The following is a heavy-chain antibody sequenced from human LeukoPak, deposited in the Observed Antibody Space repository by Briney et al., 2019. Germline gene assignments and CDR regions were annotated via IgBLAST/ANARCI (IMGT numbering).Heavy chain of an antibody. V-gene: IGHV1-2*02. CDR2: INPNSGGT. J-gene: IGHJ4*02. CDR3: ATSSMRLWFDY. CDR1: GYTFTGYY. Sequence: ASVKASCKASGYTFTGYYMHWVRQAPGQGLEWMGWINPNSGGTNYAQKFQGRVTMTRDTSISIAYMELSRLRSDDTAVYYCATSSMRLWFDYWGQGTLVTVSS. D-gene: IGHD5-18*01.